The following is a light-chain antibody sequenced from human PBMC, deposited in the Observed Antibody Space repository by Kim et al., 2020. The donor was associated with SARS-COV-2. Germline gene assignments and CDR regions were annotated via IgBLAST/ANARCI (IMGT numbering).Light chain of an antibody. V-gene: IGLV3-19*01. CDR3: YSRDSSSNHVV. J-gene: IGLJ2*01. Sequence: LGQTVRFTCQGDSLRSYNASWSQQRPAQAPAVVMFGKNNRPSGSPDRFSGSSSGNTASFTITGGQAEDEDEYYCYSRDSSSNHVVFGGGTQVTVL. CDR2: GKN. CDR1: SLRSYN.